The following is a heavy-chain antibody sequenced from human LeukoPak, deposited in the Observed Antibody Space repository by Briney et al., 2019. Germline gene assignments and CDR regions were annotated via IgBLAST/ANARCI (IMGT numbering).Heavy chain of an antibody. Sequence: ASVKVSCKASGYTFTKYAVIWVRQAPGQGLEWMGWINTNTGNPTYAQGFTGRFVFSLDTSVSTAYLQISSLKAEDTAVYYCARDIRGTYFDFDYWGQGTLVTVSS. CDR3: ARDIRGTYFDFDY. J-gene: IGHJ4*02. CDR1: GYTFTKYA. CDR2: INTNTGNP. D-gene: IGHD1-26*01. V-gene: IGHV7-4-1*02.